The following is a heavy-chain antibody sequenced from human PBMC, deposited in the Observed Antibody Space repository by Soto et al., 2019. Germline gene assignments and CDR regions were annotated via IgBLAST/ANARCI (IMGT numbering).Heavy chain of an antibody. CDR2: ISTGGGST. D-gene: IGHD1-1*01. J-gene: IGHJ4*02. CDR3: GRSRVLLASAGSFES. Sequence: EVQLLESGGGLVQPGGSLRLSCAASGFTFSSHVMSCVRQAPGKGLEWVSGISTGGGSTDYADSVKGRFTRPRDNSNNTIHLYITSLKAEDSAVNCCGRSRVLLASAGSFESWGQGTMVTVS. CDR1: GFTFSSHV. V-gene: IGHV3-23*01.